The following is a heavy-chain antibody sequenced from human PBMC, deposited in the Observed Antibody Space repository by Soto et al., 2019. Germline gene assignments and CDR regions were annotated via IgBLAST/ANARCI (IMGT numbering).Heavy chain of an antibody. CDR3: ARSMGRVRREIDY. D-gene: IGHD3-10*01. CDR1: GFTFSSYA. CDR2: ISYDGSNK. V-gene: IGHV3-30-3*01. J-gene: IGHJ4*02. Sequence: GGSLRLSCAASGFTFSSYAMHWVRQAPGKGLEWVAVISYDGSNKYYADSVKGRFTISRDNSKNTLYLQMNSLRAEDTAVYYCARSMGRVRREIDYWGQGTLVTV.